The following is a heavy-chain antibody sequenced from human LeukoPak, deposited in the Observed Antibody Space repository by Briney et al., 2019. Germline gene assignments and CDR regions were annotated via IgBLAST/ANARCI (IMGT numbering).Heavy chain of an antibody. D-gene: IGHD6-19*01. J-gene: IGHJ4*02. Sequence: QPGGSLRLSCAASGFTFSSYGMSWVRQAPGKGLVWVSRINSDGSSTSYADSVKGRFTISRDNAKNTLYLQMNSLRAEDTAVYYCARVDSRGWYYFDYWGQGTLVTVSS. CDR3: ARVDSRGWYYFDY. V-gene: IGHV3-74*01. CDR1: GFTFSSYG. CDR2: INSDGSST.